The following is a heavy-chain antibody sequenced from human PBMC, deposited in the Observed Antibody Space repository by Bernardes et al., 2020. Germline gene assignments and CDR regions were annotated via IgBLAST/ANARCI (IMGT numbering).Heavy chain of an antibody. Sequence: GWSLRLSCAASGFTFSSYSMNWVRQAPGKGLEWVSYISSSSSTIYYADSVKGRFTISRDNAKNSLYLQMNSLRDEDTAVYYCARAGRITIFGVVTRGGDYWGQGTLVTVSS. J-gene: IGHJ4*02. CDR3: ARAGRITIFGVVTRGGDY. CDR2: ISSSSSTI. CDR1: GFTFSSYS. V-gene: IGHV3-48*02. D-gene: IGHD3-3*01.